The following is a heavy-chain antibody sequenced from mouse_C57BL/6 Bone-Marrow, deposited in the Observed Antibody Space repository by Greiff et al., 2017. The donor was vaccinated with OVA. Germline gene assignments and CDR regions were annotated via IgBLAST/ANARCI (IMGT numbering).Heavy chain of an antibody. Sequence: QVQLQQSGAELVKPGASVKFSCKASGYTFTSYWMHWVKQSPGQGLEWIGMIHPNSGSSNYNEKFKSKSTLTVDKSSSTAYMQLSSLTSEDSAVYYCARGGTVLFDYWGQGTTLTVSS. CDR3: ARGGTVLFDY. J-gene: IGHJ2*01. V-gene: IGHV1-64*01. CDR2: IHPNSGSS. CDR1: GYTFTSYW. D-gene: IGHD3-3*01.